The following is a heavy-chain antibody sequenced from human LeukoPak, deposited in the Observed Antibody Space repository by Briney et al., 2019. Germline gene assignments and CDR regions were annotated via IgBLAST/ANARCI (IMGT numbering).Heavy chain of an antibody. J-gene: IGHJ4*02. CDR3: ARHENYDTSGYYTFDY. CDR1: GGSISSGGYY. Sequence: PSETLSLTCTVSGGSISSGGYYWSWIRQHPGKGLEWIGYIYYSGNTNYNPSLKSRVTISVDTSKNQFSLKLSSVTAADTAVYYCARHENYDTSGYYTFDYWGQGTLVTVSS. D-gene: IGHD3-22*01. CDR2: IYYSGNT. V-gene: IGHV4-61*08.